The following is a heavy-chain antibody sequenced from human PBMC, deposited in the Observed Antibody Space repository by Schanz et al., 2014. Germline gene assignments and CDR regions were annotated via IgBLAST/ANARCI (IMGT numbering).Heavy chain of an antibody. D-gene: IGHD6-19*01. CDR1: GYSFIGYY. CDR3: ARENTAVAGMPRVMDV. J-gene: IGHJ6*02. CDR2: VSPDSGET. Sequence: QVLLVQSGAEVKKPGASVKVSCKASGYSFIGYYVHWVRQAPGQGLEWMGRVSPDSGETNHAQMFQGRVTMTTDTSISTAYMELSRLTSDDTAVFFCARENTAVAGMPRVMDVWGQGTTVTVTS. V-gene: IGHV1-2*06.